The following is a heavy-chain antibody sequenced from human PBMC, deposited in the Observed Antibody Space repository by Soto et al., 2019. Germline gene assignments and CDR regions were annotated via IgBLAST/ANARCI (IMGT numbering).Heavy chain of an antibody. CDR1: GYNFSNYA. Sequence: PGGYLRLCCAASGYNFSNYAIHWVRQGPGKGLEWLAIISYNGFNKDYTGAVRGRFSISRDNTKNTVYLEMKSLETDDTAVYYCASDRNVPGYGEYSASIDMWCQGTMVT. D-gene: IGHD4-17*01. CDR2: ISYNGFNK. CDR3: ASDRNVPGYGEYSASIDM. V-gene: IGHV3-30-3*01. J-gene: IGHJ3*02.